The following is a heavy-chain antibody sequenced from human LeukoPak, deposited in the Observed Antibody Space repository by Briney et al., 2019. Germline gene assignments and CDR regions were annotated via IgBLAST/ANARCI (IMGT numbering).Heavy chain of an antibody. V-gene: IGHV4-4*02. J-gene: IGHJ6*03. CDR1: GASISMSNW. CDR3: ARIRHTDIPYYYYYMDV. D-gene: IGHD4-17*01. CDR2: IFHSGST. Sequence: PSETLSLTCGVSGASISMSNWWSWVRQAPGKGPEWIGEIFHSGSTNYNPSLKSRATISVDTSKNQFSLKLSSVTAADTAVYYCARIRHTDIPYYYYYMDVWGKGTTVTISS.